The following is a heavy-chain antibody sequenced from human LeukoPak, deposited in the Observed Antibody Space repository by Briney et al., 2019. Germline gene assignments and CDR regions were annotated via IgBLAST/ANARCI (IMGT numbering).Heavy chain of an antibody. CDR1: GYSFTNYW. CDR2: VYPGDSDT. V-gene: IGHV5-51*01. CDR3: ARSDITIFGVVPMNYGMDV. Sequence: GESLKISCKGSGYSFTNYWIAWVRQMPGKGLEWMGIVYPGDSDTRYSPSFQGQVTISADKSITTAYLQWSSPKASDTAMYYCARSDITIFGVVPMNYGMDVWGQGTTVTVSS. J-gene: IGHJ6*02. D-gene: IGHD3-3*01.